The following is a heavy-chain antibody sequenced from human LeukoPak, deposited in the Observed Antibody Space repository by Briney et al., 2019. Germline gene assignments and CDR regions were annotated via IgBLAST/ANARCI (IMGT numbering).Heavy chain of an antibody. J-gene: IGHJ6*02. CDR2: IIPFFATT. V-gene: IGHV1-69*01. Sequence: GASVKVSCKASGGNLSSYAMTWVRQAPGQGLEWMGGIIPFFATTNYAQKFQGRVTVTADESTSTSYMELTSLRSGDTAVYYCVRGLGYCSAGNCYLFGMDVWGQGTTVTVSS. D-gene: IGHD2-15*01. CDR3: VRGLGYCSAGNCYLFGMDV. CDR1: GGNLSSYA.